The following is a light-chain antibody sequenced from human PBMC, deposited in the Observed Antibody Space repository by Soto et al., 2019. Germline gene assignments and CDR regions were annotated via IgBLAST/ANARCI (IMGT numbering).Light chain of an antibody. CDR3: QSYDSGLGGAV. J-gene: IGLJ3*02. CDR1: SSNIGAGYD. Sequence: QSVLTQPPSVSGAPGQRVTISCTGSSSNIGAGYDVHWYQQLPGTAPKLLIYSNSNRPSGVPDRLAGSKSGTSASLAITGLQAEDEADYYCQSYDSGLGGAVFGGGTEVTV. CDR2: SNS. V-gene: IGLV1-40*01.